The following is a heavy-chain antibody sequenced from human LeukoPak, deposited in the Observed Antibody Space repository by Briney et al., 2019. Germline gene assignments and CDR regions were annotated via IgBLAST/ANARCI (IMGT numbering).Heavy chain of an antibody. CDR3: TRGNRDGYWYFDL. CDR1: GDSVSSGSYY. Sequence: SETLSLTRTVSGDSVSSGSYYWSWIRQPPGKGLEWIGYIYYSGSTNYNPSLKSRVTISVDTSKNQFSLKLSSVTAADTAVYYCTRGNRDGYWYFDLWGRGTLVTVSS. V-gene: IGHV4-61*01. D-gene: IGHD5-24*01. CDR2: IYYSGST. J-gene: IGHJ2*01.